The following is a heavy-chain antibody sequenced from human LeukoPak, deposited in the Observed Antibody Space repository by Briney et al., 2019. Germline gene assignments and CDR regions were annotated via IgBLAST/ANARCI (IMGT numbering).Heavy chain of an antibody. CDR1: GGSISSYY. Sequence: SETLSLTCTVSGGSISSYYWSWIRQPPGKGLEWIGYIYYSGSTNYNPSLKSRVTISVDTSKNQFSLKLSSATAADTALYYCARHHYASGTHTPYYFDFWGQGTLVTVSS. J-gene: IGHJ4*02. D-gene: IGHD3-10*01. V-gene: IGHV4-59*01. CDR2: IYYSGST. CDR3: ARHHYASGTHTPYYFDF.